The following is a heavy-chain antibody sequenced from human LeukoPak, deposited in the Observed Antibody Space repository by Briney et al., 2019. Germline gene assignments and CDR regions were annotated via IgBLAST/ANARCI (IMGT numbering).Heavy chain of an antibody. Sequence: GGSLRLSCAASGFTVSSNYMTWVRQAPGKGLEWVSVIYSGGQKYDADSVKGRFTISRDNSKNTLFLQMNSLRAEDTAVYDCARGIRGRYYLDYWGRGTLVTVSS. J-gene: IGHJ4*02. CDR1: GFTVSSNY. CDR2: IYSGGQK. V-gene: IGHV3-53*01. CDR3: ARGIRGRYYLDY.